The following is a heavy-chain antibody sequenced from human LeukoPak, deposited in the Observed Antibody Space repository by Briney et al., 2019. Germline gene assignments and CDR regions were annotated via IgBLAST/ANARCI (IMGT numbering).Heavy chain of an antibody. CDR2: ISSSSSYI. D-gene: IGHD2-2*01. J-gene: IGHJ6*03. Sequence: PGGPLRLSCAASGFTFSSYSMNWVRQAPGKGLEWVSSISSSSSYIYYADSVKGRFTISRDNAKNSLYLQMNSLRAEDTAVYYCARDGVPAAKFGYYYYYMDVWGKGTTVTVSS. CDR3: ARDGVPAAKFGYYYYYMDV. CDR1: GFTFSSYS. V-gene: IGHV3-21*01.